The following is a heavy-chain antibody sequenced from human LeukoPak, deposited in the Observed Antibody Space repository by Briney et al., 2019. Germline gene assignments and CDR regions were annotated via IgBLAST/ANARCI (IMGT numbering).Heavy chain of an antibody. CDR2: IYSGGGT. J-gene: IGHJ4*02. Sequence: AGYLRFSGAASGFIVSNNYMNWVRQAPGKGLEGVSIIYSGGGTYYADSVKGRFTISRDNSKNTLYLQMNSLRADDTAVYYCARGCYYERSGYCPFDYWGPGTLVTVSS. V-gene: IGHV3-53*01. CDR1: GFIVSNNY. CDR3: ARGCYYERSGYCPFDY. D-gene: IGHD3-22*01.